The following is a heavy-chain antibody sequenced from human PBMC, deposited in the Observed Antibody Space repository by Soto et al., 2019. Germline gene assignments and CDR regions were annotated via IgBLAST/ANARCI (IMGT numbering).Heavy chain of an antibody. Sequence: EVRLEESGGAVVQPGGSLRVSCVASGFTFDEYTMHWVRQAPGKGLEWISLISWDGGTTYYADSVKGRFTISRDTGKNSLYLQMDSLRAEDTALYYCTKGKKKYSTTSFVDFGSWGQGTLVTVSS. CDR3: TKGKKKYSTTSFVDFGS. J-gene: IGHJ4*02. V-gene: IGHV3-43*01. CDR1: GFTFDEYT. D-gene: IGHD2-2*01. CDR2: ISWDGGTT.